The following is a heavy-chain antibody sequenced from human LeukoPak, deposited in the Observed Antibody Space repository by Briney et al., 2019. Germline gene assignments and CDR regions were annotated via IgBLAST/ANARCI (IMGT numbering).Heavy chain of an antibody. CDR3: ARDGDALRYFDL. CDR1: GGSISSYY. CDR2: IYYSGST. J-gene: IGHJ2*01. D-gene: IGHD3-16*01. Sequence: PSETLSLTCTVSGGSISSYYWSWIRQPPGKGLEWIGYIYYSGSTNYNPSLKSRVTISVDTSKNQFSLKLSSVTAADTAVYYCARDGDALRYFDLWGRGTLVTVSS. V-gene: IGHV4-59*01.